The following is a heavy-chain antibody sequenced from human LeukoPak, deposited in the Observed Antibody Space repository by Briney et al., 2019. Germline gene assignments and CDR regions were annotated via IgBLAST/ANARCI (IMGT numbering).Heavy chain of an antibody. D-gene: IGHD5-12*01. CDR1: GFTFSSYS. Sequence: PGGSLRLSCAASGFTFSSYSMNWVRQAPGKGLEWVSSISSSSSYIYYADSVKGRFTISRDNAKNSLYLLMNSLRAEDTAVYYCARDRGYSGYDPIDYWGQGTLVTVSS. J-gene: IGHJ4*02. V-gene: IGHV3-21*01. CDR2: ISSSSSYI. CDR3: ARDRGYSGYDPIDY.